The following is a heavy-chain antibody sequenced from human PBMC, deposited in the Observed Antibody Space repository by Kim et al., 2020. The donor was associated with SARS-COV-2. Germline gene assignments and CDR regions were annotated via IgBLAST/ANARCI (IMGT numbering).Heavy chain of an antibody. Sequence: GRFTISRDNAKNSLYLQMNSLRAEDTAVYYCAREGNIVMRGYYYYYGMDVWGQGTTVTVSS. J-gene: IGHJ6*02. CDR3: AREGNIVMRGYYYYYGMDV. V-gene: IGHV3-11*04. D-gene: IGHD2-15*01.